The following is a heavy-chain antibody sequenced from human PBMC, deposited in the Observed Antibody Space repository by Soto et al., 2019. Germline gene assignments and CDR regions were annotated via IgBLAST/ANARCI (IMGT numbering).Heavy chain of an antibody. V-gene: IGHV3-30*18. J-gene: IGHJ1*01. Sequence: GGSLRLSCAASGFTFSSYGMHWVRQAPGKGLEWVAVISYDGSNKYYADSVKGRFTISRDNSKNTLYLQMNSLRAEDTAVYYCAKDDDSSGYYGYFQHWGQGTLVTVSS. CDR3: AKDDDSSGYYGYFQH. CDR2: ISYDGSNK. D-gene: IGHD3-22*01. CDR1: GFTFSSYG.